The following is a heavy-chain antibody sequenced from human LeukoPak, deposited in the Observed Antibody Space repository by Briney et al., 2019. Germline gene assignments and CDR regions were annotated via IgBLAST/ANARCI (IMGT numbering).Heavy chain of an antibody. J-gene: IGHJ4*02. CDR2: ISWNGGSI. CDR1: GFTFEDYA. Sequence: PGRSLRLSCAASGFTFEDYAMHWVRQAPGKGLEWVSGISWNGGSIGYADSVKGRFTISRDNAKNSLYLQMNSLRAEDTAVYYCARGMSVVAATGVDYWGQGTLVTVSS. V-gene: IGHV3-9*01. D-gene: IGHD2-15*01. CDR3: ARGMSVVAATGVDY.